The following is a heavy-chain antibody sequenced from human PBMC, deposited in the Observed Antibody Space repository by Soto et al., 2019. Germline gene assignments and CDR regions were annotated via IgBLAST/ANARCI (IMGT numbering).Heavy chain of an antibody. J-gene: IGHJ4*02. CDR1: GDTFNFYT. CDR2: IIPMLGMS. Sequence: QVQLVQSGAEVKKPGSPVRVSCTASGDTFNFYTISWVRQVPGQGPELMGRIIPMLGMSNYAQKFQGRVTIMADKSTSTVYMNLSGLTSEDPAVYYCATNYGSGSTHFDYWGQGTLVTVS. V-gene: IGHV1-69*02. D-gene: IGHD3-10*01. CDR3: ATNYGSGSTHFDY.